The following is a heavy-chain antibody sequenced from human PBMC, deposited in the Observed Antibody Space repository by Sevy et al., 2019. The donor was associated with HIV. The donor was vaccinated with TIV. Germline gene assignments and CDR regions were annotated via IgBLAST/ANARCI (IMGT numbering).Heavy chain of an antibody. D-gene: IGHD2-15*01. CDR1: GYIFSTYR. Sequence: ASVKVSCEASGYIFSTYRISWVRQAPGQGLEWLGWISPLNGDTNYIQRFQGRVTMSTDISTSTAFMELRSLRADDTAVYFCARAYCSGGRCYSLAYWGQGTLVTVSS. CDR3: ARAYCSGGRCYSLAY. J-gene: IGHJ4*02. CDR2: ISPLNGDT. V-gene: IGHV1-18*01.